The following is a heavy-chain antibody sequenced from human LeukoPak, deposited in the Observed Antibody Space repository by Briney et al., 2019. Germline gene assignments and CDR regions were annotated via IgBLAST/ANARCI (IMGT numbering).Heavy chain of an antibody. D-gene: IGHD6-13*01. CDR2: ISGSGGST. CDR3: AKGIAAAGNSQIFDY. V-gene: IGHV3-23*01. CDR1: GFTFSSYA. Sequence: GGSLRLSCAASGFTFSSYAMSWVRQAPGKGLEWVSAISGSGGSTYYADSVEGRFTISRDNSKNTLYLQMNSLRAEDTAVYYCAKGIAAAGNSQIFDYWGQGTLVTVSS. J-gene: IGHJ4*02.